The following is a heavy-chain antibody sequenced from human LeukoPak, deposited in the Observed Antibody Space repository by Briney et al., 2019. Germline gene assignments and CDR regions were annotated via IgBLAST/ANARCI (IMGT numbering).Heavy chain of an antibody. CDR1: GFTFGDYA. D-gene: IGHD3-10*01. CDR3: TRDPLHHYGSGSYYHFDY. Sequence: GGSLRLSCTTSGFTFGDYAVSWVRQVPGKGLEWVGFIRSKAYGGSTQYAASVKDRFTISRDDSKTIAYLQMSSLTTEDTAVYFCTRDPLHHYGSGSYYHFDYWGQGTLVTVSS. CDR2: IRSKAYGGST. V-gene: IGHV3-49*04. J-gene: IGHJ4*02.